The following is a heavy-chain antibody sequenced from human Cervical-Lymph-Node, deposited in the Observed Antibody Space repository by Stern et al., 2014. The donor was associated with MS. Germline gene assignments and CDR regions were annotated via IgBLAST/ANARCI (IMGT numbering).Heavy chain of an antibody. Sequence: VQLVQSGAEVKKPGASVKVSCKTSGYTFTDYSIHWVRQAPGQGLEWMGRINPNSGKTYFAREFQGRVTMTWDTSISTAYMELSRLTSDDTAVYYCARDAMGNTYAFDYWGQGTLVTVSS. CDR3: ARDAMGNTYAFDY. CDR1: GYTFTDYS. CDR2: INPNSGKT. J-gene: IGHJ4*02. V-gene: IGHV1-2*06. D-gene: IGHD2-2*01.